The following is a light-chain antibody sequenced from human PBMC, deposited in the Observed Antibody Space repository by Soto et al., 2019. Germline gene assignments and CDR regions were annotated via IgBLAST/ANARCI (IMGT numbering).Light chain of an antibody. J-gene: IGKJ5*01. V-gene: IGKV1D-13*01. CDR1: QGISSA. CDR2: DAS. Sequence: AIQLTQSPLSLSASVGDRVTITCRASQGISSALAWYQQKPGKAPKLLIYDASSLESGVPSRFSGSGSGTDFTLTISSLQPEDFTTYYCQQFNDYPTFGQGTRLEIK. CDR3: QQFNDYPT.